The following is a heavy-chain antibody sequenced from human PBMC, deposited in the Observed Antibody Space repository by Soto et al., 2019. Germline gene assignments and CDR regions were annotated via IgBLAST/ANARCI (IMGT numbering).Heavy chain of an antibody. CDR1: GLPFNRNG. D-gene: IGHD1-1*01. V-gene: IGHV3-33*01. J-gene: IGHJ6*02. CDR2: IWYDGSKE. CDR3: ARDRSAGNYFYYGMDV. Sequence: GGSLRLSCAASGLPFNRNGMHWVRQAPGKWLEWVAVIWYDGSKEYYSDSVKGRFTISRDNSKNMLYLQMNSVRVEDTAVYFCARDRSAGNYFYYGMDVWGQGXTVTVSS.